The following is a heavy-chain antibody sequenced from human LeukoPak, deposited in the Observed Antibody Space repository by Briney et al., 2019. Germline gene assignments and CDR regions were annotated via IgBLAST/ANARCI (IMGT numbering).Heavy chain of an antibody. J-gene: IGHJ4*02. CDR2: ISSSSYI. CDR3: ARDDSWLSVYAKLDY. Sequence: GGSLRLSCAASGFTFSSYSMNWVRQAPGKGLEWVSSISSSSYIYYADSVKGRFTISRDNAKNSLYLQMNSLRAEDTAVYYCARDDSWLSVYAKLDYWGQGTLVTVSS. D-gene: IGHD3-22*01. CDR1: GFTFSSYS. V-gene: IGHV3-21*01.